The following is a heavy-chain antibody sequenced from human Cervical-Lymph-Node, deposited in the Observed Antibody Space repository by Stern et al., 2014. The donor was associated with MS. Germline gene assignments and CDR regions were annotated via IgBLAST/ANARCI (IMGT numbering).Heavy chain of an antibody. J-gene: IGHJ3*02. CDR2: IDWDDDK. D-gene: IGHD6-6*01. V-gene: IGHV2-70*01. CDR1: GFSLTTSGMC. Sequence: QVTLKESGPALVKHTQTLTLTCNFYGFSLTTSGMCVSWIRQPPGKALEWLTFIDWDDDKSYNTSLKTRLTIPKDTSKNQVVLTMTNMDPVDTATYYCARFYSSSSFADAFDIWGQGTIVTVSS. CDR3: ARFYSSSSFADAFDI.